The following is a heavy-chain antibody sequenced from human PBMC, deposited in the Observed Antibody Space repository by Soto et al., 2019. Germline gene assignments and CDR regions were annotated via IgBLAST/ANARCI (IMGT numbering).Heavy chain of an antibody. D-gene: IGHD2-2*02. J-gene: IGHJ6*02. Sequence: QVQLVQSGAEVKKPGASVKVSCKASGYTFTSYYMHWVRQAPGQGLEWMGIINPSGGSTSYAQKFQGRVTMTRDTSTSTVYMELSSLRSEDTAVYYCAREWVTYQLLYGYGMDVWGQGTTVTVSS. CDR2: INPSGGST. CDR1: GYTFTSYY. V-gene: IGHV1-46*01. CDR3: AREWVTYQLLYGYGMDV.